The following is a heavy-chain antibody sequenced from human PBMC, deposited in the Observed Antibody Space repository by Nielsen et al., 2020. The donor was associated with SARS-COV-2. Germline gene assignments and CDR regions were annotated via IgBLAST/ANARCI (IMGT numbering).Heavy chain of an antibody. V-gene: IGHV1-18*04. J-gene: IGHJ6*02. Sequence: ASVKVSCKASGYTFTSYGISWVRQAPGQGLEWMGWISAYNGNTKYSQKFQGRVTITRDTSASTAYMELSSLRSEDTAVYYCARDHHLSSSWLYYYYGMDVWGQGTTVTVSS. D-gene: IGHD6-13*01. CDR1: GYTFTSYG. CDR3: ARDHHLSSSWLYYYYGMDV. CDR2: ISAYNGNT.